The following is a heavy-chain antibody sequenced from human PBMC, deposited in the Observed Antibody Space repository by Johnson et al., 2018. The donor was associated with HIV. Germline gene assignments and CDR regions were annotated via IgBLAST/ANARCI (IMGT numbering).Heavy chain of an antibody. CDR3: ARDGLAANAFDI. D-gene: IGHD3/OR15-3a*01. CDR1: GFTVRSNY. V-gene: IGHV3-66*01. Sequence: VQLVESGGGLVQPGGSLRLSCAASGFTVRSNYMSWVRQAPGKGLEWVSVIYSGGSTYYADSVKGRFTVSRDNANNTLYLQMNSLRAEDSAVYYCARDGLAANAFDIWGQGTMVTVSS. CDR2: IYSGGST. J-gene: IGHJ3*02.